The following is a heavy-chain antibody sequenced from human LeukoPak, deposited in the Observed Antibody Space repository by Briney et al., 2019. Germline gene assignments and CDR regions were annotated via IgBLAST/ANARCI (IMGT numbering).Heavy chain of an antibody. Sequence: SETLYLYCSIAGCSISSYFWRWIRQPAGKGLEWIGRIYTSGSTNYNASLKSRVSMSVDTSKNQFCLKLSSVTAEDTAVFYCARENSGSYREFDYWGQGTLVTVSS. J-gene: IGHJ4*02. D-gene: IGHD1-26*01. CDR2: IYTSGST. CDR3: ARENSGSYREFDY. V-gene: IGHV4-4*07. CDR1: GCSISSYF.